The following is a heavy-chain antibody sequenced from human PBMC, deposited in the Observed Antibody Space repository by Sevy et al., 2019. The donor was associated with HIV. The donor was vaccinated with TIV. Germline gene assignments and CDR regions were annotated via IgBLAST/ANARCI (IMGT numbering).Heavy chain of an antibody. D-gene: IGHD3-10*02. CDR3: TRGRYIHVPFDY. J-gene: IGHJ4*02. CDR1: GFTFGDYA. CDR2: IRTKAYGGTT. V-gene: IGHV3-49*03. Sequence: GGSLRLSCTASGFTFGDYAMNWFRQAPGKGLEWVGFIRTKAYGGTTEYAASVKGRFTISRDDSKSIAYLQMNSLKTEDTAVYYCTRGRYIHVPFDYWGQGTLVTVSS.